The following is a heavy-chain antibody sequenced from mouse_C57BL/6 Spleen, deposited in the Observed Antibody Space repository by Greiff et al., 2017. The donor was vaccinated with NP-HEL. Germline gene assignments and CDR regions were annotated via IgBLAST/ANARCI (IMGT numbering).Heavy chain of an antibody. CDR1: GYSITSGYY. CDR2: ISYDGSN. Sequence: EVKLQESGPGLVKPSQSLSLTCSVTGYSITSGYYWNWIRQFPGNKLEWMGYISYDGSNNYNPSLKNRISITRDTSKNQFFLKLNSVTTEDTATYYCAIERGYYGSSYPWYFDVWGTGTTVTVSS. J-gene: IGHJ1*03. D-gene: IGHD1-1*01. CDR3: AIERGYYGSSYPWYFDV. V-gene: IGHV3-6*01.